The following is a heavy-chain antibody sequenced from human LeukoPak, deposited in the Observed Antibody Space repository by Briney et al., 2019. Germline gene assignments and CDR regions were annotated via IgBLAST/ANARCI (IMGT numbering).Heavy chain of an antibody. CDR3: ARDPSSRSLLWLNYYYMDV. J-gene: IGHJ6*03. V-gene: IGHV3-7*01. Sequence: PGGSLRLSCAASGFTFSSYWMSWVRQAPGKGLEWVANIKQDGSEKYYVDSVKGRFTISRDNAKNSLYLQMNSLRAEDTAVYYCARDPSSRSLLWLNYYYMDVWGKGTTVTVSS. D-gene: IGHD5-18*01. CDR1: GFTFSSYW. CDR2: IKQDGSEK.